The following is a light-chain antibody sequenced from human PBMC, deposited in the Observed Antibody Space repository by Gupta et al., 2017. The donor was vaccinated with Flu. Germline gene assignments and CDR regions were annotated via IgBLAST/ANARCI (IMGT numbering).Light chain of an antibody. CDR1: SSDVGGYKY. CDR3: SSDTSRGTLVI. CDR2: EVT. J-gene: IGLJ2*01. V-gene: IGLV2-14*01. Sequence: ITISCTGTSSDVGGYKYVSWYQHHPGKAPKLLIYEVTNRPSGVSIRFSGSKSGNTASLTISGLQAEEEADYFCSSDTSRGTLVIFGGGTNFTVL.